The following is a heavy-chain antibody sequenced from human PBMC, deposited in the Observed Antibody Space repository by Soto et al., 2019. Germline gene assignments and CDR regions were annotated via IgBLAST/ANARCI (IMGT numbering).Heavy chain of an antibody. V-gene: IGHV3-21*01. CDR3: ARDVARLGSGRA. J-gene: IGHJ4*02. D-gene: IGHD1-1*01. CDR1: GFTFSSYS. CDR2: ISSSSSYI. Sequence: EVQLVESGGGLVKPGGSLRLSCAASGFTFSSYSMNWVRQAPGKGLEWVSSISSSSSYIYYADSVKGRFTISRDNAKNSLYMQMNSLRAEDTAVYYCARDVARLGSGRAWGQGTLVTVSS.